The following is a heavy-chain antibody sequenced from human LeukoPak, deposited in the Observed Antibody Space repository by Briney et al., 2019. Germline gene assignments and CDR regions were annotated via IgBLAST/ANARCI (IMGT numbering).Heavy chain of an antibody. Sequence: GGSLRLSCAASGFTFSSYWMSWVRQAPGKGLEWVANMNGDASEKYYVDSVKGRFTISRDNAKNPLYLQMNSLRAEDTAVYYCARSWIQLWPADYWGQGTLVTVSS. J-gene: IGHJ4*02. CDR2: MNGDASEK. V-gene: IGHV3-7*01. CDR3: ARSWIQLWPADY. CDR1: GFTFSSYW. D-gene: IGHD5-18*01.